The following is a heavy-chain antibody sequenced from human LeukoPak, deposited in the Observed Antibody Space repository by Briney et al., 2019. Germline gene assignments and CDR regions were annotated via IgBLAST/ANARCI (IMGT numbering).Heavy chain of an antibody. V-gene: IGHV1-18*04. J-gene: IGHJ5*02. CDR1: GYTFTSYG. D-gene: IGHD2-2*01. Sequence: EASVKVSCKASGYTFTSYGISWVRQAPGQGPEWMGWISAYNGNTNYAQKLQGRVTMTTDTSTSTAYMELRSLRSDDTAVYYCAGVVPAAGARFNPWGQGTLVTVSS. CDR3: AGVVPAAGARFNP. CDR2: ISAYNGNT.